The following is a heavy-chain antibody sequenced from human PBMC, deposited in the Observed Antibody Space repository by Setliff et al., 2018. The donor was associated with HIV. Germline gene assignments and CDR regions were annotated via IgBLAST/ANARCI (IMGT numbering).Heavy chain of an antibody. V-gene: IGHV3-74*03. CDR2: LNTDGSST. J-gene: IGHJ5*01. CDR1: GFTFSSYG. CDR3: ARGGANPSWFDS. Sequence: GGSLRLSCAASGFTFSSYGMHWVRQAPGKGLVWVSRLNTDGSSTKYADSVKGRFTSSRDNAKNTLYLRMDSLRAEDTAVYYCARGGANPSWFDSWGQGTLVTVSS. D-gene: IGHD3-16*01.